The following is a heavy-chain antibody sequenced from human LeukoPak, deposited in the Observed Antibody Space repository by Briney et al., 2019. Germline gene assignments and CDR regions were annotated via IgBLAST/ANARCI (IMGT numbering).Heavy chain of an antibody. V-gene: IGHV3-7*01. CDR2: IKQDGSEK. J-gene: IGHJ6*03. D-gene: IGHD5/OR15-5a*01. CDR1: GFSLSNYW. Sequence: GGSLRLSCAASGFSLSNYWMTWVREAPGKGLEWVANIKQDGSEKYYVDSMKGRFTISRDNAKNSLYLQMNSLRAEDTAVYCCARARQSGYSVHYYMDVWGKGTTVTVSS. CDR3: ARARQSGYSVHYYMDV.